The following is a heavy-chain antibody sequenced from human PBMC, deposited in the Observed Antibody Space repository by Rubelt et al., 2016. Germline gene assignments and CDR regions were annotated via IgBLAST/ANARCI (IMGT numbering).Heavy chain of an antibody. J-gene: IGHJ3*01. D-gene: IGHD3/OR15-3a*01. CDR2: IHYSGTA. V-gene: IGHV4-38-2*02. CDR3: ARGLWTGYFDTFDV. Sequence: QVQLQESGPGLVKPSETLSLTCTVSGYSISSGYYWGWIRQPPGKGLEWIGSIHYSGTAIYNPSLKSRVTMSVYTSKNQFSLRCTSGPAADTAVYYCARGLWTGYFDTFDVWVQGTIVTVSS. CDR1: GYSISSGYY.